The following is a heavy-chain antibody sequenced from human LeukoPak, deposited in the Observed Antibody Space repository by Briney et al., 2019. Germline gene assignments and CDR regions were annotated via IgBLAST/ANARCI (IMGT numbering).Heavy chain of an antibody. CDR3: ARDKSFYDILTGYPPYYYYYGMDV. CDR2: IIPIFGTA. CDR1: GGTFSSYA. V-gene: IGHV1-69*01. J-gene: IGHJ6*04. Sequence: SVKVSCKASGGTFSSYAISWVRQAPGQGLEWMGGIIPIFGTANYAQKFQGRVTITADESTSTAYMELSSLRSEDTAVYYCARDKSFYDILTGYPPYYYYYGMDVWGKGTTVTVSS. D-gene: IGHD3-9*01.